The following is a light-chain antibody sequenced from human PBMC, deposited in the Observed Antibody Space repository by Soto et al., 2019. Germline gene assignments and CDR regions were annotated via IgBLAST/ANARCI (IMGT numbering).Light chain of an antibody. CDR3: QQYNSYSPT. Sequence: DIQMTQSPSTLCASVGDRVTSTCRASQSISVWLAWYQQKAGKAPNLLIYKASRLESGVPSRFSGSGSETEFTLTISGLQPGDSATYYCQQYNSYSPTFGQGTKVDIK. V-gene: IGKV1-5*03. CDR1: QSISVW. CDR2: KAS. J-gene: IGKJ1*01.